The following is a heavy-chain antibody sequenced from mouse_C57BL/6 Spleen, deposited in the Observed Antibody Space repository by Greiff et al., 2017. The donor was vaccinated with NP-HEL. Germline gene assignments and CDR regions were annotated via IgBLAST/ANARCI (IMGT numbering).Heavy chain of an antibody. V-gene: IGHV5-9-1*02. CDR1: GFTFSSYA. CDR3: TREGTAKAMDY. J-gene: IGHJ4*01. D-gene: IGHD3-3*01. CDR2: ISSGGDYI. Sequence: EVKVEESGEGLVKPGGSLKLSCAASGFTFSSYAMSWVRQTPEKRLEWVAYISSGGDYIYYADTVKGRFTISRDNARNTLYLQMSSLKSEDTAMYYCTREGTAKAMDYWGQGTSVTVSS.